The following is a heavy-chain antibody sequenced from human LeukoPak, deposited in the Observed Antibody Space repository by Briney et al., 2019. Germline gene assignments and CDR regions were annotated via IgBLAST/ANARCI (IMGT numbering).Heavy chain of an antibody. D-gene: IGHD3-3*01. CDR3: AREWYDFWSGYLTPPNWFDP. Sequence: GASVKVSCKASGYTFTSYGISWVRQAPGQGLEWMGWISAYNGNTNYAQKLQGRVTMTTDTSTSTAYMELRSLRSDDTAVYYCAREWYDFWSGYLTPPNWFDPWGQGTLVTVSS. J-gene: IGHJ5*02. CDR1: GYTFTSYG. V-gene: IGHV1-18*01. CDR2: ISAYNGNT.